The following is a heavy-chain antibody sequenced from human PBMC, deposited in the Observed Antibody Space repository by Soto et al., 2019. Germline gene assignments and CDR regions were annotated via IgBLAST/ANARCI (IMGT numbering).Heavy chain of an antibody. D-gene: IGHD4-17*01. J-gene: IGHJ6*02. Sequence: SETLSLTCTVSGGSINYSYWTWIRQPPGKGLEWIGYISYTGSANYNASLKSRLTISVDTSKNQFSLKLSSVTAADTALYYCARVNYGDYYYGLDVWGQGTTVTVSS. V-gene: IGHV4-59*01. CDR1: GGSINYSY. CDR3: ARVNYGDYYYGLDV. CDR2: ISYTGSA.